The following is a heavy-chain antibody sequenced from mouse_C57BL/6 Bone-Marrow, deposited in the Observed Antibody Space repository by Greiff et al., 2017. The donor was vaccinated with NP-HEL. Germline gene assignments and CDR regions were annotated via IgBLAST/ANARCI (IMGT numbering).Heavy chain of an antibody. CDR3: ARDWGTY. Sequence: VQLQQSGPELVKPGASVKISCKASGYSFTGYYMNWVKQSPEKSLEWIGEINPSTGGTTYNQKFKAKATLTVDKSSSTAYMQLKSLTSEDSAVYYCARDWGTYWGHGTTLTVSS. D-gene: IGHD4-1*01. J-gene: IGHJ2*01. CDR2: INPSTGGT. V-gene: IGHV1-42*01. CDR1: GYSFTGYY.